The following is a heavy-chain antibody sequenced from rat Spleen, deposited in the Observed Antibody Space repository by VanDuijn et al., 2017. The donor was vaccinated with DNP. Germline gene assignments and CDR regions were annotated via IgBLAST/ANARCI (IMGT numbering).Heavy chain of an antibody. CDR1: GFSLTNHH. J-gene: IGHJ4*01. Sequence: QVQLKESGPGLVQPSQTLSLTCTVSGFSLTNHHVHWVRQPSGKGLEWMGVVWIGGTTHISSIFKSRVSINRATSRNQVFLEVNSLQTEDTAMYFCARNYGLMDAWGQGTSVTVSS. V-gene: IGHV2-30*01. CDR2: VWIGGTT. CDR3: ARNYGLMDA. D-gene: IGHD1-11*01.